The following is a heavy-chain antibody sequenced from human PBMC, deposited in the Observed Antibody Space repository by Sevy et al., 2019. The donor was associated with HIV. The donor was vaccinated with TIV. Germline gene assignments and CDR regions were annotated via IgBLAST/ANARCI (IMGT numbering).Heavy chain of an antibody. CDR3: EAITTAGRDY. D-gene: IGHD6-13*01. Sequence: GGSLRLSCAASGFIFSSYVMTWVRQAPGKGLEWVSTISGSGGYTYYAESVKGRFTISRDNSNNILYLQMNSLRAEDTAVYYCEAITTAGRDYWCQGTLVTVSS. CDR1: GFIFSSYV. CDR2: ISGSGGYT. V-gene: IGHV3-23*01. J-gene: IGHJ4*02.